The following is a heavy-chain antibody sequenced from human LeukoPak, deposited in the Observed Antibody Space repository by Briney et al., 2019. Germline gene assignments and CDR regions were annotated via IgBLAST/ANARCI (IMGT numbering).Heavy chain of an antibody. J-gene: IGHJ6*04. CDR2: IIPIFGTA. Sequence: SVKVSCKASGGTFSSYAISWVRQAPGQGLEWMGGIIPIFGTANYAQKFQGRVTITADKSTSTAYMELSSLRSEDTAVYYCARDRVIVVVPAAVRYYYYGMDVWGKGTTVTVSS. CDR1: GGTFSSYA. D-gene: IGHD2-2*01. V-gene: IGHV1-69*06. CDR3: ARDRVIVVVPAAVRYYYYGMDV.